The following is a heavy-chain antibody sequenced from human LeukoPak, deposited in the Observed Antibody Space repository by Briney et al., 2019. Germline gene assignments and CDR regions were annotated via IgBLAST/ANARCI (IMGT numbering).Heavy chain of an antibody. V-gene: IGHV4-34*01. CDR1: GGSFSGYY. CDR3: ARIETLDSSGYYSYFDY. CDR2: INHSGST. J-gene: IGHJ4*02. Sequence: SETLSLTCAVYGGSFSGYYWSWIRQPPGKGLEWIGEINHSGSTNYNPSLKSRVTISVDTSKNQFSLKLSSVTAADTAVYYCARIETLDSSGYYSYFDYWGQGTLVTVSS. D-gene: IGHD3-22*01.